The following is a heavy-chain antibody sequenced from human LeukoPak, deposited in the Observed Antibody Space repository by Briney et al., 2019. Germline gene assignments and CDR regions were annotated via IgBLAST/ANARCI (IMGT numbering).Heavy chain of an antibody. V-gene: IGHV1-46*01. Sequence: ASVKVSCKASGYTFTSYYMHWVRQAPGQGLEWMGIINPSGGSTSYAQKFQGRVTMTRDTSTSTVYMELSSLRSEDTAVYYCARDHFASQPREVPRDYYDSSGYYYVWPSFDYWGQGTPVTVSS. CDR3: ARDHFASQPREVPRDYYDSSGYYYVWPSFDY. J-gene: IGHJ4*02. CDR1: GYTFTSYY. CDR2: INPSGGST. D-gene: IGHD3-22*01.